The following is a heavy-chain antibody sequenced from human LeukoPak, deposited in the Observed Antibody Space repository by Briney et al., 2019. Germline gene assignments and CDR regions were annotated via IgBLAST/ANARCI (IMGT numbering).Heavy chain of an antibody. CDR2: IWYDGSNK. Sequence: GGSLRLSCAASGFTFSSYGMHWGRQAPGKGLEWGAVIWYDGSNKYYADSVKGRFTISRDNSKNTLYLQMNSLRAEDTAVYYCAREKSASPWFGELLGYFDYWGQGTLVTVSS. CDR3: AREKSASPWFGELLGYFDY. J-gene: IGHJ4*02. CDR1: GFTFSSYG. D-gene: IGHD3-10*01. V-gene: IGHV3-33*01.